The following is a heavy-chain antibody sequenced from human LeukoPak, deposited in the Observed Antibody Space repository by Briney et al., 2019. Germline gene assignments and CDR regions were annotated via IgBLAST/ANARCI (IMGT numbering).Heavy chain of an antibody. V-gene: IGHV4-61*01. Sequence: PSETLSPPFTVFADSIISCSCDHWSWIRQPPGKGLEWIGSLYHSGSTNCNPSLRSRVTISVDTSKNQLSLKLSSVTAADTAVYYCARGLLTAVVTLDYYYGMPVCGEGTGSPSPQ. J-gene: IGHJ6*04. CDR3: ARGLLTAVVTLDYYYGMPV. D-gene: IGHD4-23*01. CDR1: ADSIISCSCDH. CDR2: LYHSGST.